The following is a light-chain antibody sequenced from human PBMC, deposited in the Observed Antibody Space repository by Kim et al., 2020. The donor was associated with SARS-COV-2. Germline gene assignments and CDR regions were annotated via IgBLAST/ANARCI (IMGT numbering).Light chain of an antibody. V-gene: IGKV1-8*01. Sequence: AIRMIQSPSSLSASTGDRVTITCRASQGISSYLAWYQQKPGKAPKLLIYAASTLQSGVPSRFSGSGSGTDFTLTISCLQSEDFATYYCQQYYSYPTWTFGQGTKVDIK. CDR1: QGISSY. CDR3: QQYYSYPTWT. CDR2: AAS. J-gene: IGKJ1*01.